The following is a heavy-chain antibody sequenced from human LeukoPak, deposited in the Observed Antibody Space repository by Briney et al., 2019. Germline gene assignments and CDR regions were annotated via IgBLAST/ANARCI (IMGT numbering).Heavy chain of an antibody. CDR2: INHSGST. CDR1: GGSFSGYY. CDR3: ARGLRPSDY. Sequence: SETLSLTCAVYGGSFSGYYWSWNRQPPGKGLEWIGEINHSGSTNYNPSLKSRVTISVDTSKNQFSLKLSSVTAADTAVYYCARGLRPSDYWGQGTLVTVSS. D-gene: IGHD4-17*01. V-gene: IGHV4-34*01. J-gene: IGHJ4*02.